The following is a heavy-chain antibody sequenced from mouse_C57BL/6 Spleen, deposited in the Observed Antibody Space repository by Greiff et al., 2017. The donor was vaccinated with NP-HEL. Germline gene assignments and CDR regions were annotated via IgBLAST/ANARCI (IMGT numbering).Heavy chain of an antibody. Sequence: QVQLQQSGAELVKPGASVKISCKASGYAFSSYWMNWVKQRPGKGLEWIGQIYPGDGDTNYNGKFKGKATLTADKSSSTAYMQLSSLTSEDSAVYFCAREGVYYDYDGLDYWGQGTTLTVSS. CDR3: AREGVYYDYDGLDY. D-gene: IGHD2-4*01. CDR1: GYAFSSYW. J-gene: IGHJ2*01. V-gene: IGHV1-80*01. CDR2: IYPGDGDT.